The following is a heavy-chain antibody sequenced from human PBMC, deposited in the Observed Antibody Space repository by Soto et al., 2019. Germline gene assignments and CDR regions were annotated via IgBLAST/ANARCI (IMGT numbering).Heavy chain of an antibody. CDR3: ARAPEYSSTWDFYYYYMDV. CDR2: MNPKSGNT. Sequence: QVQLVQSGAEVKKPGASVKVSCKASGYIFTSYDINWVRQATGQGLEWVGWMNPKSGNTGYAQKFEGRVTMTRNTSISTASMELSSLRSEDTAVYYCARAPEYSSTWDFYYYYMDVWGNGTTVAVS. D-gene: IGHD6-13*01. CDR1: GYIFTSYD. J-gene: IGHJ6*03. V-gene: IGHV1-8*01.